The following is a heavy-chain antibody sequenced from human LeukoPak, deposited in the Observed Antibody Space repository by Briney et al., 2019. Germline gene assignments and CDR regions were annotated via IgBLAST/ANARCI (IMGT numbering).Heavy chain of an antibody. Sequence: KPSETLSLTCTVSGGSISSYYWSWIRQPPGKGVEWIANIYHTGSTNYNPSLSSRVTISIDTAKNQFSLKLTSVTAADTAVYYCARRGRNSSGWQDYLWGQGTLVTVSS. CDR1: GGSISSYY. D-gene: IGHD6-25*01. CDR3: ARRGRNSSGWQDYL. J-gene: IGHJ4*02. CDR2: IYHTGST. V-gene: IGHV4-59*01.